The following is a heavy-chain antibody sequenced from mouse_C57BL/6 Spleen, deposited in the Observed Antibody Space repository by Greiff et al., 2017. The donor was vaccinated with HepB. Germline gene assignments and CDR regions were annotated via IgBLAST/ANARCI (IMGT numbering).Heavy chain of an antibody. J-gene: IGHJ2*01. Sequence: VKLVESGAELVKPGASVKISCKASGYAFSSYWMNWVKQRPGKGLEWIGQIYPGDGDTNYNGKFKGKATLTADKSSSTAYMQLSSLTSEDSAVYFCARFTTVVPFDYWGQGTTLTVSS. D-gene: IGHD1-1*01. CDR1: GYAFSSYW. CDR3: ARFTTVVPFDY. CDR2: IYPGDGDT. V-gene: IGHV1-80*01.